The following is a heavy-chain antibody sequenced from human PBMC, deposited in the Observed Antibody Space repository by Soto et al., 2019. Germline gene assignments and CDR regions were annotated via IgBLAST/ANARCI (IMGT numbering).Heavy chain of an antibody. J-gene: IGHJ3*02. CDR3: ARDQGDLRVVRSFDI. Sequence: QVQLVESGGGVVQPGRSLRLSCAASGFTFSSYAMHWVRQAPGKGLEWVAVISYDGSNKYYADSVKGRFTISRDNSKNTLYLQMNSLRAEDTAVYYCARDQGDLRVVRSFDIWGQGTMVNVSS. V-gene: IGHV3-30-3*01. D-gene: IGHD2-8*02. CDR1: GFTFSSYA. CDR2: ISYDGSNK.